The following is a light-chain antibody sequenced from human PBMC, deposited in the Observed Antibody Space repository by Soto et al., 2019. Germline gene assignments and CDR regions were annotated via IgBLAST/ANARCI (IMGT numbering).Light chain of an antibody. CDR2: DVS. J-gene: IGLJ2*01. V-gene: IGLV2-14*01. Sequence: QSALTQPASVSGSPGQSITISCTGTSSDVGGYNYVSWYQQHPGKAPKLMIYDVSNRPSGVSNRFSGSKSGNTASLTISGLQAEDEAYYCCSSYTSSKTLEVLFGGGTKLTVL. CDR1: SSDVGGYNY. CDR3: SSYTSSKTLEVL.